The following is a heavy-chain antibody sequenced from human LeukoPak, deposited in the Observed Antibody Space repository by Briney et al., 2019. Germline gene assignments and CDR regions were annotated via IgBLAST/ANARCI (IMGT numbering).Heavy chain of an antibody. Sequence: PGGSLKLSCAASGFTFSGSAMHWVRQASGKGLEWVGRIRNKANSYATAYAASVKGRFTISRDDSKNTAYLQMNSLKTEDTAVYYCAGSYGGGWDWGQGTLVTVSS. CDR1: GFTFSGSA. V-gene: IGHV3-73*01. J-gene: IGHJ4*02. CDR3: AGSYGGGWD. D-gene: IGHD2-15*01. CDR2: IRNKANSYAT.